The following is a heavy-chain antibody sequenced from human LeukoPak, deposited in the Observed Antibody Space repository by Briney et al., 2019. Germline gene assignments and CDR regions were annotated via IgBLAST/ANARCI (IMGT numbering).Heavy chain of an antibody. CDR2: IYYSGST. V-gene: IGHV4-59*01. J-gene: IGHJ4*02. CDR3: ARDFRSYRPDY. Sequence: SETLSLTCTVSGGSISSYYWSWIRQPPGKGLEWIGYIYYSGSTNYNPSLKSRVTISVDTSKNQFSLKLSSVTAADTAVYYCARDFRSYRPDYWGQGTLVTVSS. D-gene: IGHD3-10*01. CDR1: GGSISSYY.